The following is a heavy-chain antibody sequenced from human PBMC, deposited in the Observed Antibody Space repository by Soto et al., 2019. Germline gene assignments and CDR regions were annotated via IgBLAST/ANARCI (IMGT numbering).Heavy chain of an antibody. Sequence: ASVKVSCEASGYSFTSYAISWVLQAHGQRLEWMGWINAGNGNTNYSQKFQGRVTITRDASASTAYMELSSLRSEDTAVYYCARDLGPIRRYYDFWSGYYQARAQYGMDVWGQGTTVTV. CDR2: INAGNGNT. CDR1: GYSFTSYA. V-gene: IGHV1-3*01. D-gene: IGHD3-3*01. J-gene: IGHJ6*02. CDR3: ARDLGPIRRYYDFWSGYYQARAQYGMDV.